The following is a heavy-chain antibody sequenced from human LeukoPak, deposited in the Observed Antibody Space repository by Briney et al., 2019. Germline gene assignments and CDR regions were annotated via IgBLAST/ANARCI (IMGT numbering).Heavy chain of an antibody. CDR1: GFTFSSYA. D-gene: IGHD6-19*01. Sequence: GGSLRLSCAASGFTFSSYAMSWVRQAPGKGLEWVSAISGSGGSTYYADSVKGRFIISRDNSKNTLYLQMNSLRAEDTAVYYCAKDRNGIAVAAPSPVDYWGQGTLVTVSS. J-gene: IGHJ4*02. CDR2: ISGSGGST. V-gene: IGHV3-23*01. CDR3: AKDRNGIAVAAPSPVDY.